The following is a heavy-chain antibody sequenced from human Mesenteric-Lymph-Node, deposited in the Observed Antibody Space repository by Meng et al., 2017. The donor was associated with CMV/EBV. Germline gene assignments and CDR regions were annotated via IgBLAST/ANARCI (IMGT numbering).Heavy chain of an antibody. D-gene: IGHD6-13*01. CDR1: GFTVSSNY. J-gene: IGHJ4*02. CDR3: STIAEPGSFSEY. V-gene: IGHV3-53*01. CDR2: IYTGGST. Sequence: GESLKISCAASGFTVSSNYMSWVRQAPGKGLEWVSIIYTGGSTFYADSVKGRFSISRDNPKNTLYLQMNSLRAEDTAVYYCSTIAEPGSFSEYWGQGTLVTVSS.